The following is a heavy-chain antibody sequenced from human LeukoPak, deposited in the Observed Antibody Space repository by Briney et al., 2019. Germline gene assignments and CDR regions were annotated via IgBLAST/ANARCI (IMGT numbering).Heavy chain of an antibody. V-gene: IGHV4-59*08. CDR1: GDSIRSYY. D-gene: IGHD5-12*01. Sequence: SETLSLTCTGSGDSIRSYYWNWIRRPPGKGLEWIGYIYYTGSTSYNPSLKSRVTISLDTSKSQFSLRLTSVTAADTAVYYCASHGSSGHDPLTWGQGTLVTVSS. CDR3: ASHGSSGHDPLT. CDR2: IYYTGST. J-gene: IGHJ4*01.